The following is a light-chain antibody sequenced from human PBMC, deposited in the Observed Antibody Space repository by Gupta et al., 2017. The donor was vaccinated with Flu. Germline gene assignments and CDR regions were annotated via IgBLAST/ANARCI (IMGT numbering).Light chain of an antibody. CDR3: MQGSRWPWA. J-gene: IGKJ1*01. V-gene: IGKV2-30*01. Sequence: DVVMTQSALSLPVTLGQPASISCRSSQSLVYSDGNIYLHWFQQRPGQSPRRLIYQVSHRESGVPDRFSGSGSGTDFTLKISRVEAEDVGVYYCMQGSRWPWAFGQGTKVEIK. CDR1: QSLVYSDGNIY. CDR2: QVS.